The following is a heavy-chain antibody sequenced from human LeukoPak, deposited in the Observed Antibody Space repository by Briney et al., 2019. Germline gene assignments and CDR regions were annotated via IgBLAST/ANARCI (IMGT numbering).Heavy chain of an antibody. CDR2: IYPSGST. Sequence: PSGTLSLTCAVSGGSISSRNWWIWVRQPPGKGLEWIGEIYPSGSTNYNPSLKSRVTISIDKSKNQFFLKLSSVTAADTAVYYCARDGSVNENWFDPWGQGTLVTVSS. J-gene: IGHJ5*02. CDR3: ARDGSVNENWFDP. CDR1: GGSISSRNW. V-gene: IGHV4-4*02.